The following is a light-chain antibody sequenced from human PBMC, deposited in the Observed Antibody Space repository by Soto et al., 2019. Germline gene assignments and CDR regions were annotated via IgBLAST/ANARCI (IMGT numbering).Light chain of an antibody. J-gene: IGKJ4*01. V-gene: IGKV1-9*01. CDR1: QGISSY. Sequence: DIQLTQSPSFLSASVGDRVTITCRASQGISSYLAWYQQKPGKAPKLLIYAASTLQSGVPSRFSGSGSGTEFTLTISSLQPEDFGTYYCQQPNSYPLTFGGGTKVEIK. CDR2: AAS. CDR3: QQPNSYPLT.